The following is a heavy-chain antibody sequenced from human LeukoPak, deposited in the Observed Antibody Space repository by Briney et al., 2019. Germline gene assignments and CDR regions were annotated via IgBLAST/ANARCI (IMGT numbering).Heavy chain of an antibody. CDR1: VFAFSFFA. V-gene: IGHV3-23*01. CDR3: GEPISGGLAVTADWFDP. Sequence: GGPLRLSCTASVFAFSFFAMSGLPEPPGKGREGVSTINASSGATSYAASVRGRFTISRDNSKNKLYLQLDRLRAEATGGYYGGEPISGGLAVTADWFDPWGEGTLVVVSS. CDR2: INASSGAT. D-gene: IGHD6-19*01. J-gene: IGHJ5*01.